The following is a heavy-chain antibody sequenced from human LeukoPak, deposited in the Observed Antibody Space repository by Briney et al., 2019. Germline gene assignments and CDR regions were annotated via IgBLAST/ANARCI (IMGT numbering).Heavy chain of an antibody. V-gene: IGHV3-33*01. CDR3: AREGSIAAAGTYYYYGMDV. J-gene: IGHJ6*04. Sequence: GSLRLSCAASGFTFSSYGMHWVRQAPGQGLEWVAVTWDDGSNKYYADSVKGRFTISRDNSKNTLYLQMNSLRAEDTAVYYCAREGSIAAAGTYYYYGMDVWGKGTTVTVSS. CDR2: TWDDGSNK. D-gene: IGHD6-13*01. CDR1: GFTFSSYG.